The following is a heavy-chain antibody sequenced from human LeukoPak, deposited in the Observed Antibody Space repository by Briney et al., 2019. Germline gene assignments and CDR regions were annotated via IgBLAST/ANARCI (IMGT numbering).Heavy chain of an antibody. D-gene: IGHD1-14*01. J-gene: IGHJ4*02. CDR3: ARAARNSGYDY. Sequence: SETLSLTCTVSGGSISSYYWSWIRQPPGKGLEWIGYIYYSGSTNYNPSLMSRVTISVDTSKNQFSLKLSSVTAADTAVYYCARAARNSGYDYWGQGTLVTVSS. CDR1: GGSISSYY. V-gene: IGHV4-59*01. CDR2: IYYSGST.